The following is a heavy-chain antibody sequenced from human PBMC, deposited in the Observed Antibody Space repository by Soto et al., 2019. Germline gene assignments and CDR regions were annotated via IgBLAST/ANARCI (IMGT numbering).Heavy chain of an antibody. D-gene: IGHD3-3*01. CDR1: GYTFTSYD. CDR2: MNPNSGNT. Sequence: ASVKVSCKASGYTFTSYDINWVRQATGQGLEWMGWMNPNSGNTGYAQKFQGRVTMTRNTSISTAYMELSSLRSEDTAVYYCARVSRGSEWSFNYYYYYGMDVWGQGTTVTVSS. J-gene: IGHJ6*02. V-gene: IGHV1-8*01. CDR3: ARVSRGSEWSFNYYYYYGMDV.